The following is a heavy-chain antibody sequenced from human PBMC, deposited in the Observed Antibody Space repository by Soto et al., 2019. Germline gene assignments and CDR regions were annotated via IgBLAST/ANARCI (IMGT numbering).Heavy chain of an antibody. V-gene: IGHV3-21*01. CDR1: GFTFSSYS. Sequence: GGSLRLSCAASGFTFSSYSMNWVRQAPGKGLEWVSSISSSSSYIYYADSVKGRFTISRDNAKNSLYLQMNSLRAEDTAVYYCARDGLVPAAYNWFDPWGQGTLVTVSS. D-gene: IGHD2-2*01. J-gene: IGHJ5*02. CDR2: ISSSSSYI. CDR3: ARDGLVPAAYNWFDP.